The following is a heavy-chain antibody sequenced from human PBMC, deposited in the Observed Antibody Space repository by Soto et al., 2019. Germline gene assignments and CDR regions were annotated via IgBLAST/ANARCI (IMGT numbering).Heavy chain of an antibody. CDR1: GFTFSSYS. Sequence: GGSLRLSCAASGFTFSSYSMNWVRQAPGKGLEWVSYISSSSSYIYYADSVKGRFTISRDNAKNSLYLQMNSLRAEDTAVYYCARNYDYIWGSYGDAFDIWGQGTMVTVSS. CDR2: ISSSSSYI. CDR3: ARNYDYIWGSYGDAFDI. J-gene: IGHJ3*02. V-gene: IGHV3-21*01. D-gene: IGHD3-16*01.